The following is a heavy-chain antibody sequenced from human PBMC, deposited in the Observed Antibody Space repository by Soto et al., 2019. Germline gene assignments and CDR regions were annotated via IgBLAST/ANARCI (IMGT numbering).Heavy chain of an antibody. V-gene: IGHV3-23*01. CDR2: ISGSGGGT. J-gene: IGHJ2*01. Sequence: PGGSLRLSCAASGFTFNIYAMSWVRQAPGKGLEWVSAISGSGGGTYYADSVEGRFTISRDNSNNTLYLQMSSLRAEDTAVYYCAKCGYDSSGRLLRYFDLWGRGTLVTVSS. D-gene: IGHD3-22*01. CDR3: AKCGYDSSGRLLRYFDL. CDR1: GFTFNIYA.